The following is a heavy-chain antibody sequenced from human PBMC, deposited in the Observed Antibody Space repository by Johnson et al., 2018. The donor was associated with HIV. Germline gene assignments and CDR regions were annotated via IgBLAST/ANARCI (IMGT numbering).Heavy chain of an antibody. CDR3: ARDRLYGRGWYGTDGFDS. V-gene: IGHV3-20*04. Sequence: VQLVESGGGLIQPGGSLRLSCAASGFTVSSNYMTWVRQAPGKGLEWVSGITWNGGSTGYADSVKGRFTISRDNAKNSLYLQMNSLRAEDTALYYCARDRLYGRGWYGTDGFDSWGQGTMVTVSS. CDR2: ITWNGGST. D-gene: IGHD6-19*01. J-gene: IGHJ3*02. CDR1: GFTVSSNY.